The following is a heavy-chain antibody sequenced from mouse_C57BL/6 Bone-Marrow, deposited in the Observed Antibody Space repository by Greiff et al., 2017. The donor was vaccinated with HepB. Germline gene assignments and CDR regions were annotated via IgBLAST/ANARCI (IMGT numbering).Heavy chain of an antibody. V-gene: IGHV3-6*01. D-gene: IGHD2-3*01. CDR1: GYSITSGYY. Sequence: EVHLVESGPGLVKPSQSLSLTCSVTGYSITSGYYWNWIRQFPGNKLEWMGYISYDGSNNYNPSLKNRISITRDTSKNQFFLKLNSVTTEDTATYDCARGDGYYPSYFDYWGQGTTLTVSS. CDR2: ISYDGSN. J-gene: IGHJ2*01. CDR3: ARGDGYYPSYFDY.